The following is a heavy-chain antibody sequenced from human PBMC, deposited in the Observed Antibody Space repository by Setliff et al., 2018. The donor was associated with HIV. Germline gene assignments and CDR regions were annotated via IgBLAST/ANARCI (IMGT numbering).Heavy chain of an antibody. CDR3: ARVGGFFGEARPPPDY. CDR1: GGSTSSGRYY. J-gene: IGHJ4*02. CDR2: IYTGGSP. V-gene: IGHV4-61*09. Sequence: SENLSLTCTVSGGSTSSGRYYWSWIRQPAGKGLEWIGHIYTGGSPNYNPSLMSRVTISIDTSKDQLSLKLNSVTAADTAVYYCARVGGFFGEARPPPDYWGQGALVTVSS. D-gene: IGHD3-10*01.